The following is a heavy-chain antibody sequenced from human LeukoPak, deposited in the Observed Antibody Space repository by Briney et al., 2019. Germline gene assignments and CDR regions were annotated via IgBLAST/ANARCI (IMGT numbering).Heavy chain of an antibody. Sequence: ASVKVSCKASGYTFTSYYMHWVRQAPGQGLEWMGIINPSGGSTSYAQKFQGRVTMTRDTSTSTVYKELSSLRSEDTAVYYCARRYRPNAFDIWGQGTMVTVSS. J-gene: IGHJ3*02. D-gene: IGHD1-26*01. V-gene: IGHV1-46*01. CDR1: GYTFTSYY. CDR3: ARRYRPNAFDI. CDR2: INPSGGST.